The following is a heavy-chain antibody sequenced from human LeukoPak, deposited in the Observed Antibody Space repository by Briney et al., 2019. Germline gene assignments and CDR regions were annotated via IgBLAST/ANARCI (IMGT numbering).Heavy chain of an antibody. Sequence: GGSLRLSCAASGFTFTTYWMHWVRQAPGKGLVWVSHINSDGSITSYADSVKGRFTISRDNAKNTLYLQMNSLRAEDTAVYYCATFRFLGTWGQGTMVTVSP. CDR1: GFTFTTYW. D-gene: IGHD3-3*01. V-gene: IGHV3-74*01. CDR2: INSDGSIT. CDR3: ATFRFLGT. J-gene: IGHJ3*01.